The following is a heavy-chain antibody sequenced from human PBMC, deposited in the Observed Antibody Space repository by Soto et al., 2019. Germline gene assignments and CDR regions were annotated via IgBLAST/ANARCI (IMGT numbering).Heavy chain of an antibody. Sequence: GGSLRLSCAASGLTFSSYAMSWVRQAPGKGLEWVSAISGSGGSTYYADSVKGRFTISRDNSKNTLYLQMNSLRDEDTALYYCAKDQLYIRGVIHNWFDPWGQGTLVTVSS. CDR3: AKDQLYIRGVIHNWFDP. D-gene: IGHD3-10*02. CDR2: ISGSGGST. J-gene: IGHJ5*02. CDR1: GLTFSSYA. V-gene: IGHV3-23*01.